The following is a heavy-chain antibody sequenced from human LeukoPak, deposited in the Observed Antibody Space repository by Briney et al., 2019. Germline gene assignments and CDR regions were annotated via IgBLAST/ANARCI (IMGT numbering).Heavy chain of an antibody. V-gene: IGHV3-23*01. D-gene: IGHD3-3*01. CDR2: ISGSGGST. CDR1: GFTFSSSA. J-gene: IGHJ6*04. CDR3: AKGGYDFWSGYLDV. Sequence: GGSLRLSCAASGFTFSSSAMSWVRQAPGKGLEWVSAISGSGGSTYYADSVKGRFTISRDNSKNTLYLQMNSLRAEDTAVYYCAKGGYDFWSGYLDVWGKGATVTVSS.